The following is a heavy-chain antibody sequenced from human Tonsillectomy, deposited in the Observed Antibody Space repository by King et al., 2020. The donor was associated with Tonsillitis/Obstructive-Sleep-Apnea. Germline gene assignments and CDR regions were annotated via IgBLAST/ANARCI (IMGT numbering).Heavy chain of an antibody. D-gene: IGHD2-15*01. CDR1: GFTFSSYA. Sequence: VQLVESGGGVVQPGRSLRLSCAASGFTFSSYAMHWVRQAPGKGLEWVAVISYDESNKYYADSVKGRFTISRDNSKNTLYLQMNSLRAEDTAVYYCARGWTSAVWYFDYWGQGTLVTVSS. CDR2: ISYDESNK. V-gene: IGHV3-30*04. CDR3: ARGWTSAVWYFDY. J-gene: IGHJ4*02.